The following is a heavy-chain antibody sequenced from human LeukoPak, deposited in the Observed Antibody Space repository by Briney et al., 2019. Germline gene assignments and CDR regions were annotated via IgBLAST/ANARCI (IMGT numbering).Heavy chain of an antibody. CDR2: INHSGST. Sequence: SETLSLTCAVYGGSFSGYYWSWIRQPPGKGLEWIGEINHSGSTNYNPSLKSRVTISVDTSKNQFSLKLSSVTAADTAVYYCARVYYSSSYDYWYFDLWGRGTVVTVSS. V-gene: IGHV4-34*01. J-gene: IGHJ2*01. D-gene: IGHD6-13*01. CDR3: ARVYYSSSYDYWYFDL. CDR1: GGSFSGYY.